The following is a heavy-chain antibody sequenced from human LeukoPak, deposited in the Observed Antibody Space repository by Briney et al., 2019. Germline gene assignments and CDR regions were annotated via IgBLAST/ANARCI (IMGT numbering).Heavy chain of an antibody. V-gene: IGHV3-23*01. CDR1: GFTFSSYA. Sequence: GGSLILFCAASGFTFSSYAMSRVRQAPGKGLEWVSAISGSGGSTYYADSVKGRFTISRDNSKNTLYLQMNSLRAEDTAVYYCATHGGRANWGSVHDYWGQGTLVTVSS. D-gene: IGHD7-27*01. CDR2: ISGSGGST. J-gene: IGHJ4*02. CDR3: ATHGGRANWGSVHDY.